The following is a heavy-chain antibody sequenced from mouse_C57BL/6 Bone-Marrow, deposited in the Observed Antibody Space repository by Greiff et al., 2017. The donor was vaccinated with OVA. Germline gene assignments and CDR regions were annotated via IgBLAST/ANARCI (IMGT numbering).Heavy chain of an antibody. CDR2: IWRGGST. D-gene: IGHD2-1*01. CDR3: AKKRGNYLGFAY. CDR1: GFSLTSYG. J-gene: IGHJ3*01. Sequence: VQLQESGPGLVQPSQSLSITCTVSGFSLTSYGVHWVRQSPGKGLEWLGVIWRGGSTDYNAAFMYRLSITTDNSKSQVFFKMNSLQADDAAIYFCAKKRGNYLGFAYWGQGTLVTVSA. V-gene: IGHV2-5*01.